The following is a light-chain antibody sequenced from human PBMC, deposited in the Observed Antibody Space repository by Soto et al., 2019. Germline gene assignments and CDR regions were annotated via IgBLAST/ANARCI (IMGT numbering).Light chain of an antibody. Sequence: QSVLTQPPSASGTPGQRVTISCSGSSSNIGRNTVNWYQQLPGTAPKVHIYSNNQRPSGVPDRLSGSKSGTSASLAISGLQSEDEADYYCAAWDDSLNAVVFGGGTKVTVL. V-gene: IGLV1-44*01. CDR1: SSNIGRNT. J-gene: IGLJ2*01. CDR3: AAWDDSLNAVV. CDR2: SNN.